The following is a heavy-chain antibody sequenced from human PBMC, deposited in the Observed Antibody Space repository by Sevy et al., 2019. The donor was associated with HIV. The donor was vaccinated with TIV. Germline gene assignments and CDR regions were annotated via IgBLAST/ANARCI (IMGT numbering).Heavy chain of an antibody. Sequence: GGSLRLSCAASGFTFTTYAMGWVRQAPGKGLKWVSTLSGSGASTYYADSVKGRFTISRDNSKNTLFLQMDSLRAEDTAVYYCAKDFYDSSGYYPMEAFDIWGQGTMVPVS. CDR1: GFTFTTYA. J-gene: IGHJ3*02. D-gene: IGHD3-22*01. CDR2: LSGSGAST. V-gene: IGHV3-23*01. CDR3: AKDFYDSSGYYPMEAFDI.